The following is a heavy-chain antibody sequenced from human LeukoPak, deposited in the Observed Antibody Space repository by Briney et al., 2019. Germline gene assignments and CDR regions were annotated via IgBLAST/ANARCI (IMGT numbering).Heavy chain of an antibody. CDR1: GFTFIRYA. V-gene: IGHV3-23*01. Sequence: PGGSLRLSCEASGFTFIRYAMSWVRQAPGKGLEWVSTISGNGDSAYYADSVKGRFTISRDNSKNTLYLQMDSLRAEDTAVYYCPRKYDSSGYFVYWGQGTLVTVSS. CDR3: PRKYDSSGYFVY. CDR2: ISGNGDSA. D-gene: IGHD3-22*01. J-gene: IGHJ4*02.